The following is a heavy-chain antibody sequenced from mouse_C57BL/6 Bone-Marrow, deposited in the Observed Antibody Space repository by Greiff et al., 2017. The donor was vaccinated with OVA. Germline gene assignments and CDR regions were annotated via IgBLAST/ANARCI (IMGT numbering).Heavy chain of an antibody. Sequence: EVKLEESGGGLVQPGGSMKLSCVASGFTFSNYWMNWVRQSPEKGLEWVAQIRLKSDNYATHYAESVKGRFTISRDDSKSSVYLQMNNLRAEDTGIYYCTVGTYAMDYWGQGTSVTVSS. CDR1: GFTFSNYW. D-gene: IGHD2-14*01. V-gene: IGHV6-3*01. J-gene: IGHJ4*01. CDR2: IRLKSDNYAT. CDR3: TVGTYAMDY.